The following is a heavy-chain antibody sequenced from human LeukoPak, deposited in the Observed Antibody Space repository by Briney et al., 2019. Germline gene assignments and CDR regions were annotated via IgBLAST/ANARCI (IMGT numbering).Heavy chain of an antibody. Sequence: ASVKVSCKVSGYTLTELSMHWVRQAPGKGLEWMGGFDPENGETIYAQKFQGRVTMTEDTSTDTAYMELSSLRSEDTAVYYCAIGSVYSSSSGIDYWGQGTLVTVSS. CDR1: GYTLTELS. V-gene: IGHV1-24*01. D-gene: IGHD6-6*01. CDR2: FDPENGET. J-gene: IGHJ4*02. CDR3: AIGSVYSSSSGIDY.